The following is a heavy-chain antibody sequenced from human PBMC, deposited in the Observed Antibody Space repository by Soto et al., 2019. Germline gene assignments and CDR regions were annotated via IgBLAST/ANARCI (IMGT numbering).Heavy chain of an antibody. CDR1: GFSLTTSGVG. Sequence: QITLNESGPTVVRPTETLTLTCRFSGFSLTTSGVGVGWIRQSPGKAPEWLALIYWDDDKRYSASLKRRLTITKDTSKNQVVLIVSDLDPTDTATYSCAHRVLRTVFGLVTTTAIYFDFWCQGTPVAVSS. J-gene: IGHJ4*02. CDR3: AHRVLRTVFGLVTTTAIYFDF. CDR2: IYWDDDK. V-gene: IGHV2-5*02. D-gene: IGHD3-3*01.